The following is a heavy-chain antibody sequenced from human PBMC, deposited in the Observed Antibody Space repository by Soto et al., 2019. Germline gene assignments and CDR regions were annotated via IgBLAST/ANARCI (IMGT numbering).Heavy chain of an antibody. Sequence: PSETLSLTCTVSGGSISSGGYYWSWIRQHPGKGLEWIGYIYYSGSTYYNPSLKSRVTISVDTSKNQFSLKLSSVTAADTAVYYCARVDRAVAGGMYHWGQGTLVTVSS. CDR1: GGSISSGGYY. CDR3: ARVDRAVAGGMYH. J-gene: IGHJ5*02. V-gene: IGHV4-31*03. D-gene: IGHD6-19*01. CDR2: IYYSGST.